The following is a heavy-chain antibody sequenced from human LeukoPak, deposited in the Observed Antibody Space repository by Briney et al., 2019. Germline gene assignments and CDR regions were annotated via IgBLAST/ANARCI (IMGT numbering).Heavy chain of an antibody. CDR1: GFTFSSYG. CDR2: IWYDGSNK. V-gene: IGHV3-33*06. CDR3: AKGGRWNYAGYFDY. J-gene: IGHJ4*02. D-gene: IGHD1-7*01. Sequence: PGGSLRLSCAASGFTFSSYGMHWVRQAPGKGLEWVAVIWYDGSNKYYADSVKGRFTISRDNSKNTLYLQMNSLRAEDTAVYYCAKGGRWNYAGYFDYWGQGTLVTVSS.